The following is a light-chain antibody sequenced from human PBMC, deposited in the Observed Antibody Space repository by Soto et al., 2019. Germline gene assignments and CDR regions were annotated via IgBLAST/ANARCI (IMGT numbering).Light chain of an antibody. CDR3: AGWDGSLRGFV. CDR2: DNN. Sequence: QSALTQPPSASGTPGQRVTISCSGSSSNIGRDPVNWYQELPGTAPKLLIYDNNQRPSGVPDRFSGSKSGTSASLAISGLQSEDEADYFCAGWDGSLRGFVFGTGTKATVL. CDR1: SSNIGRDP. V-gene: IGLV1-44*01. J-gene: IGLJ1*01.